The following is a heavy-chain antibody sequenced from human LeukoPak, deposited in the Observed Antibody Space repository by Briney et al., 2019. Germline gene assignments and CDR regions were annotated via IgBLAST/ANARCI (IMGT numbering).Heavy chain of an antibody. Sequence: PGGSLRLSCAASALTFSHYVMTWVRQAPGKELEWVSSISASGVNSYYADSVKGRFSISRDNFKNTLYLQMNSLRAEDTAVYYCAKSGTYYYDSSSYYHGAYFDYWGQGTLVTASS. D-gene: IGHD3-22*01. CDR3: AKSGTYYYDSSSYYHGAYFDY. CDR2: ISASGVNS. V-gene: IGHV3-23*01. CDR1: ALTFSHYV. J-gene: IGHJ4*02.